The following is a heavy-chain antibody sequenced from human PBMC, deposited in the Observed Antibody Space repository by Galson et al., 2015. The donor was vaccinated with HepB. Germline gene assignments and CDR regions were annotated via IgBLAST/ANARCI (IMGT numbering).Heavy chain of an antibody. CDR3: ARDPAAAGGYFDY. Sequence: SLRLSCAASGFTFSSYSMNWVRQAPGKGLEWVSSISSSSSYIYYADSVKGRFTISRDNAKNSLYLQMNSLRAEDTAVYYCARDPAAAGGYFDYWGQGTLVTVSS. J-gene: IGHJ4*02. CDR1: GFTFSSYS. CDR2: ISSSSSYI. V-gene: IGHV3-21*01. D-gene: IGHD6-13*01.